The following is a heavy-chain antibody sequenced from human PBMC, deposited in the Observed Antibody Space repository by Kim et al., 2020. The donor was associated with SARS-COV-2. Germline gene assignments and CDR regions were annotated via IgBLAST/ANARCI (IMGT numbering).Heavy chain of an antibody. CDR3: AREGQGSGVRELDY. V-gene: IGHV3-13*05. J-gene: IGHJ4*01. D-gene: IGHD3-3*01. Sequence: GGSLRLSCAASGFPLSNYEMHWVRQVKGKGLEWVSAIGIAGDPHYSGSVKGRFTISRENVKNSFYLQMNSLRAGDTAVYYCAREGQGSGVRELDYWGHGTQVTVSS. CDR1: GFPLSNYE. CDR2: IGIAGDP.